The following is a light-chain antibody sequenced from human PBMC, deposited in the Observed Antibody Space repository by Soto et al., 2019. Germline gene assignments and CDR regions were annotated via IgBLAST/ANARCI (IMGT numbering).Light chain of an antibody. CDR2: AAS. Sequence: EVVLTQSPATLSLSPWERATLSCRASQNVRTFLDWYQQKPGQAPRLLIYAASNRATGIPDRFSGSGSGTDFTLTISSLEPEDFAVYYCQQHSHWPPWTFGQGTRVEIQ. J-gene: IGKJ1*01. CDR1: QNVRTF. CDR3: QQHSHWPPWT. V-gene: IGKV3-11*01.